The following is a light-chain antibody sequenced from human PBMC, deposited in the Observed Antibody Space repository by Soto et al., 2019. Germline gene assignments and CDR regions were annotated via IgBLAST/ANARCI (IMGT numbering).Light chain of an antibody. J-gene: IGLJ2*01. CDR1: TSNLGSNT. V-gene: IGLV1-44*01. Sequence: QAVVTQPPSASGTPGQRVTISCSGSTSNLGSNTVNWYQQLPGTAPRLLIYSNNQRPSGVPDRFSGSKSGTSASLAISGLQSEDEADYYCAAWDDSLSGRVFGGGTKLTVL. CDR3: AAWDDSLSGRV. CDR2: SNN.